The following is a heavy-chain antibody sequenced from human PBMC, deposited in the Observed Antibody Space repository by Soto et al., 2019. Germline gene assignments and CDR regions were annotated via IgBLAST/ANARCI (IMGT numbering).Heavy chain of an antibody. CDR2: IYYGGST. D-gene: IGHD3-10*01. Sequence: SETLSLTCTVSGGSISSGDYYWSWISQPPGKGLGWIGYIYYGGSTYYNPSLKSRVTISVDTSKNQFSLKLSSVTAADTAVYYCARDAGVRVVSVWDYYGMDVWGQGTTVT. CDR1: GGSISSGDYY. CDR3: ARDAGVRVVSVWDYYGMDV. V-gene: IGHV4-30-4*01. J-gene: IGHJ6*02.